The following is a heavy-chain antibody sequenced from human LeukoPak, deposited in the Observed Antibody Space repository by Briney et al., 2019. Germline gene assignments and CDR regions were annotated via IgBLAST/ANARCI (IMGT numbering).Heavy chain of an antibody. CDR1: GFTVSSYY. Sequence: TGGSLRLSLAASGFTVSSYYMSWVRQAPGKGLEWVSVIYSGGSTYYADSVQGRFTISTDNCKNTLYLQMTSLRAEDTAVYYCASANSSPSVRYIWGWGKGTTVTVSS. V-gene: IGHV3-53*01. CDR2: IYSGGST. J-gene: IGHJ6*04. CDR3: ASANSSPSVRYIWG. D-gene: IGHD1-1*01.